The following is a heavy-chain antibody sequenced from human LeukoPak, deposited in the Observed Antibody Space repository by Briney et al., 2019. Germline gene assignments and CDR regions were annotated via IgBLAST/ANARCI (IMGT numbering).Heavy chain of an antibody. CDR2: ISGSAYNT. CDR1: GFTFSSYG. CDR3: VRDKEGSSLYAFDI. D-gene: IGHD6-13*01. V-gene: IGHV3-23*01. J-gene: IGHJ3*02. Sequence: PGGSLRLPCAASGFTFSSYGMSWVRQAPGKGLEWVSTISGSAYNTYYADSVKGRFTISRDNSKNTLYLQMNSLRAEDTAVYYCVRDKEGSSLYAFDIWGQGTMVTVSS.